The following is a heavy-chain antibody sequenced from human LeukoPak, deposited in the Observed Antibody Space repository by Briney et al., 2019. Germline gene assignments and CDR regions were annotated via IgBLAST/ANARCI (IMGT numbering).Heavy chain of an antibody. Sequence: GGSLRLSCAASGFTFSSYGMHWVRQAPGKGLEWVAFIRYDGSNKYYADSVKGRFTISRDNSKNTLYLQMNSLRAEDTAVYYCAKEWRYYGSGSWQKLFDYWGQGTLVTVSS. V-gene: IGHV3-30*02. CDR1: GFTFSSYG. CDR3: AKEWRYYGSGSWQKLFDY. D-gene: IGHD3-10*01. J-gene: IGHJ4*02. CDR2: IRYDGSNK.